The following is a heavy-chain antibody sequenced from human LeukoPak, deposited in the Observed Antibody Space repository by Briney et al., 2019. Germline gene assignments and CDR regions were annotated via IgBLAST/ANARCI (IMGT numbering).Heavy chain of an antibody. CDR1: GYTFTGYY. CDR3: ARVAVYYDILTGSAYEDAFDI. Sequence: RVASVKVSCKASGYTFTGYYMHWVRQAPGQGLEWMGWINPNSGGTNYAQKFQGRVTMTRDTSISTAYMELSRLRSDDTAVYYCARVAVYYDILTGSAYEDAFDIWGQGTMVTVSS. V-gene: IGHV1-2*02. J-gene: IGHJ3*02. CDR2: INPNSGGT. D-gene: IGHD3-9*01.